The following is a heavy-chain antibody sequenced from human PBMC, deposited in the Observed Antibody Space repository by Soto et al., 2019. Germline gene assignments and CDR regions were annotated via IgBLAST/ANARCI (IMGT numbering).Heavy chain of an antibody. Sequence: PSETLSLTCTVSGGSISSYYWSWIRQPPGKGLEWIGYIYYSGSTNYNPSLKSRVTISVDTSKNQFSLKLSSVTAADTAVYYCARGCGYYHDGMAVCGQGTTVTVS. CDR2: IYYSGST. CDR1: GGSISSYY. J-gene: IGHJ6*02. V-gene: IGHV4-59*01. CDR3: ARGCGYYHDGMAV.